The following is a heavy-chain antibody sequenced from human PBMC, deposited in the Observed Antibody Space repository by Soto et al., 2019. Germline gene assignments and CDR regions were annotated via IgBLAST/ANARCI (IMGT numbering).Heavy chain of an antibody. J-gene: IGHJ6*03. CDR1: GYTFTSYG. V-gene: IGHV1-18*01. Sequence: QVQLVQSGAEVKKPGASVKVSCKASGYTFTSYGISWVRQAPGQGLEWMGWISAYNGNTNYAQKLQGRVTMTTDTSTSTAYMELRSLRADDTAVYYCAREQISSSWSYYYYYYMDVWGTGTTVTVSS. CDR3: AREQISSSWSYYYYYYMDV. CDR2: ISAYNGNT. D-gene: IGHD6-13*01.